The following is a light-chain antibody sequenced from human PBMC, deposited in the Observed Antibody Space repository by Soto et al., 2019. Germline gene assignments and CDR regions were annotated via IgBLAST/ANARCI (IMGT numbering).Light chain of an antibody. J-gene: IGKJ5*01. CDR1: QSVRSN. V-gene: IGKV3-15*01. Sequence: DIVMTQSPATMSVSPWERATLSSRASQSVRSNLAWYQQKPGQAPRLLIYGASTRATGIPARFSGSGSGTEFTLTVSSLQSEDFAVYYCQQYNNWPPITFGQGTRLEIK. CDR2: GAS. CDR3: QQYNNWPPIT.